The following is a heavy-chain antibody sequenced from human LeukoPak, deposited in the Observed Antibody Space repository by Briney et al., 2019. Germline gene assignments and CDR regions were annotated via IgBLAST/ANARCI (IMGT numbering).Heavy chain of an antibody. CDR2: ISGSGGST. D-gene: IGHD3-22*01. Sequence: GGSLRLSCAASGFTFSSYAMSWVRQAPGKGLEWVSAISGSGGSTYYADSVKGRFTISRDNSKSTLYLQMNSLRAEDTAVYYCAKVNGYYLTAFDYWGQGTLVTVSS. J-gene: IGHJ4*02. V-gene: IGHV3-23*01. CDR1: GFTFSSYA. CDR3: AKVNGYYLTAFDY.